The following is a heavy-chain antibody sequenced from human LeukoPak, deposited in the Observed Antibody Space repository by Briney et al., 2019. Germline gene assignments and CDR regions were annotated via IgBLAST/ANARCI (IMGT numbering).Heavy chain of an antibody. D-gene: IGHD6-6*01. CDR1: GGTFSSYA. Sequence: SVKVSCKASGGTFSSYAISWVRQAPGQGLEWMGGIIPIFGTANYAQKFQGRVTITTDESTSTAYMELSSLRSEDTAVYYCARVPTPAWDSSKTVDYYYMAVWGKGTTVTVSS. CDR3: ARVPTPAWDSSKTVDYYYMAV. V-gene: IGHV1-69*05. J-gene: IGHJ6*03. CDR2: IIPIFGTA.